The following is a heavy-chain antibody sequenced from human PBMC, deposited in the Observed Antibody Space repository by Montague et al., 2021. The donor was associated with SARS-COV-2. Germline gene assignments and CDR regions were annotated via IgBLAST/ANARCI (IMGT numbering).Heavy chain of an antibody. Sequence: SETLSLTCTVSGDSISSSSYYWSWIRQPPGKELEGIVSIYYTGSTYYNPSLKGRVTISVDTSKNQFSLKLSSVTAADTAVYDSARHGYYEDYDAFDIWGQGTMVTVSS. V-gene: IGHV4-39*01. J-gene: IGHJ3*02. D-gene: IGHD3-22*01. CDR3: ARHGYYEDYDAFDI. CDR1: GDSISSSSYY. CDR2: IYYTGST.